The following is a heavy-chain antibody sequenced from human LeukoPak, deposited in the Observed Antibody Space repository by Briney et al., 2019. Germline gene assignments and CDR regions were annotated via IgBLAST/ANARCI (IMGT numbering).Heavy chain of an antibody. CDR2: VDSSGNT. V-gene: IGHV4-4*07. J-gene: IGHJ3*01. CDR3: ARHYLVGSTFHAFDL. D-gene: IGHD1-26*01. CDR1: GGSISSYY. Sequence: PSETLSLTCTVSGGSISSYYWSWLRQSAGNRLEWIGHVDSSGNTNYNPSLESRVPMSVDTSKKPFSLKLTSVTAADMAVYFCARHYLVGSTFHAFDLWGQGTRVTVSS.